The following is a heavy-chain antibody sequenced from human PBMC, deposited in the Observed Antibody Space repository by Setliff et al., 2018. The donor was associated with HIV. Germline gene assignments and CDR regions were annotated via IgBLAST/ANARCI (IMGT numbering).Heavy chain of an antibody. J-gene: IGHJ2*01. CDR2: IRYDGSEK. D-gene: IGHD5-18*01. Sequence: GGSLRLSCPASGFTFSSYGMHWVRQAPGKGLEWVALIRYDGSEKYYIESVKGRFTISRDNSKNTLYLQMTGLRVEDTAVYFCARDVKGYIYGSTYWYFDLWGRGTLVTVSS. V-gene: IGHV3-30*02. CDR1: GFTFSSYG. CDR3: ARDVKGYIYGSTYWYFDL.